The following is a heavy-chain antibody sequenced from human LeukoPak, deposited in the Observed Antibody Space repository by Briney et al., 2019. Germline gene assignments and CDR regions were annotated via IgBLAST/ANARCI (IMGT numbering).Heavy chain of an antibody. CDR3: ASYYDTSAYSPFDY. CDR1: GFTFSTYW. J-gene: IGHJ4*02. D-gene: IGHD3-22*01. V-gene: IGHV3-7*05. Sequence: GGSLRLSCAASGFTFSTYWMSWVRQAPGKGLEWVANIKQDGSGQYYEDSVKGRFTISRDNAKNSLYLEMNSLRVEDTAVYYCASYYDTSAYSPFDYWGQGTLVTVSS. CDR2: IKQDGSGQ.